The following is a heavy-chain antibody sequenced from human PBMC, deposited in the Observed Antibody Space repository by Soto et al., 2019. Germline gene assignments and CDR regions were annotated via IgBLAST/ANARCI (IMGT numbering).Heavy chain of an antibody. Sequence: SETLSLTCTVSADSNSFRDSYWGWFRQPPGEGLQWIGSSSYNGGTFYNPSLKGRVDISIDASRRQSSLQLTAVTAADSAIYYCTRHRIEVVWRAFDYWGQVRPVT. V-gene: IGHV4-39*01. CDR2: SSYNGGT. CDR1: ADSNSFRDSY. J-gene: IGHJ4*02. CDR3: TRHRIEVVWRAFDY. D-gene: IGHD1-1*01.